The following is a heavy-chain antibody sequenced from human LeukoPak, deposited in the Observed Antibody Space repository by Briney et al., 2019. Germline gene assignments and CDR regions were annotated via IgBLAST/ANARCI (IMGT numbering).Heavy chain of an antibody. Sequence: PGGSLRLSCAASGFTFSNYAMSWVRQAPGKGLEWVSAISGSGDSTYYADSVKGRFTISRDNSKNTLYLQMNSLRAEDTAVYCCAKARSSFCSGGSCSFDYWGQGTLVTVSS. CDR3: AKARSSFCSGGSCSFDY. CDR2: ISGSGDST. D-gene: IGHD2-15*01. CDR1: GFTFSNYA. V-gene: IGHV3-23*01. J-gene: IGHJ4*02.